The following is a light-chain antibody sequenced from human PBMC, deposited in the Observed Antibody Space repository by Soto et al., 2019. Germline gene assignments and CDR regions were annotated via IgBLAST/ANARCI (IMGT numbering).Light chain of an antibody. CDR2: DAS. J-gene: IGKJ1*01. CDR3: QQYNSFSWT. V-gene: IGKV1-5*01. Sequence: GDRVTITCRASQSISSWLAWYQQKPGKAPKLLIYDASSLESGVPSRFSGSGSGTEFTLTISSLQPDDFATYYCQQYNSFSWTFGQGTKVDIK. CDR1: QSISSW.